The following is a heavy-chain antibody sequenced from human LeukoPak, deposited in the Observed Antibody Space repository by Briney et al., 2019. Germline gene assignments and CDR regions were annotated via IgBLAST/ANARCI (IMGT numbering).Heavy chain of an antibody. CDR1: GGSISGYY. CDR3: AREGTAVTHFDY. D-gene: IGHD2-21*02. V-gene: IGHV4-59*01. CDR2: IYSSGST. J-gene: IGHJ4*02. Sequence: SETLSLTCTVSGGSISGYYWSWIRRPPGKGLEWIGYIYSSGSTNYNPSLKSRVTISIDTSKNQFSLKLTSVTAADTAVYYCAREGTAVTHFDYWGQGTLVTVSS.